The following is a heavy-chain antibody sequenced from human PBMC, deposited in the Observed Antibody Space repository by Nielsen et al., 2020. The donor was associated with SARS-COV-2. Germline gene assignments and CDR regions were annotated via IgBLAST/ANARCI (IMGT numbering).Heavy chain of an antibody. D-gene: IGHD6-13*01. J-gene: IGHJ4*02. CDR1: GFTFSSYS. CDR2: ISSSSSYI. Sequence: GGSLRLSCAASGFTFSSYSMNWVRQAPGKGLEWVSSISSSSSYIYYADSAKGRFTISRDNAKNSLYLQMNSLRAEDTAVYYCARLGTAAGLDYWGQGTLVTVSS. CDR3: ARLGTAAGLDY. V-gene: IGHV3-21*01.